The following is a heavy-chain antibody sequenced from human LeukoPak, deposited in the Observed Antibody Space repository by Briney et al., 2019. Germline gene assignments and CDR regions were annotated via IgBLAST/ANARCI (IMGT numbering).Heavy chain of an antibody. Sequence: ASVKVSCKASGYTFTSYGISWVRQAPGQGLEWMGWISAYNGNTNYAQNLQGRVTMTAGTSTTTAYMELRSLSSDDTAVYYCARDFLSYDGSENHFEDTFDIWGQGTMVTVSS. CDR2: ISAYNGNT. J-gene: IGHJ3*02. CDR1: GYTFTSYG. D-gene: IGHD3-22*01. V-gene: IGHV1-18*01. CDR3: ARDFLSYDGSENHFEDTFDI.